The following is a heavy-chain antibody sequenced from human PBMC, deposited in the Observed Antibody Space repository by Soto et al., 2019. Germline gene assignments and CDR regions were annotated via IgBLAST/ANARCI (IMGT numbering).Heavy chain of an antibody. CDR3: TTNLWYSSSSRGRELYYYYYGLDV. D-gene: IGHD6-6*01. CDR2: IKSKTDGGTT. J-gene: IGHJ6*02. CDR1: GFTFSDAW. Sequence: GGSLRLSCAASGFTFSDAWMNWVRQAPGKGLEWVGRIKSKTDGGTTDYAAPVKGRFTISRDDSKNTLYLQMNSLKTEDTAVYYCTTNLWYSSSSRGRELYYYYYGLDVWGQGTTVTVSS. V-gene: IGHV3-15*07.